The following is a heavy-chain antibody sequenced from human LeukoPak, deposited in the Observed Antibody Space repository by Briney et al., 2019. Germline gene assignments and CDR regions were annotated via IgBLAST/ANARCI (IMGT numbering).Heavy chain of an antibody. J-gene: IGHJ5*02. CDR1: GFSYTNQC. V-gene: IGHV3-74*01. Sequence: GGSLRLSCVVSGFSYTNQCVHWVGQVRGKGRVWVSRITSDRTITDSAGSVKRRFSISRDHAKNLMYLPMNGLRADDTPVYYCAKDLSWHTADRWGQGTLVTVPS. CDR3: AKDLSWHTADR. D-gene: IGHD5-18*01. CDR2: ITSDRTIT.